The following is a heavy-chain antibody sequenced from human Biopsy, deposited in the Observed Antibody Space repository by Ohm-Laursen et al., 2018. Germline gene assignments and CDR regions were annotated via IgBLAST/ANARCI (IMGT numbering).Heavy chain of an antibody. CDR3: AGGAAKGNPYDH. D-gene: IGHD3-10*01. CDR2: ITPTFDTP. CDR1: GGTFSSYV. Sequence: ASVKVSCKASGGTFSSYVISWVRQAPGQGLEWMGRITPTFDTPTYAPDFQGRVTFTADKSTGTAHLGLRSLRSEDTAVYYCAGGAAKGNPYDHWGQGTLVTVSS. J-gene: IGHJ5*02. V-gene: IGHV1-69*06.